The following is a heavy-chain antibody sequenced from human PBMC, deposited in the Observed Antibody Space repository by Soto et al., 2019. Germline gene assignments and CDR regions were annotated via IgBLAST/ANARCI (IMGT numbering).Heavy chain of an antibody. Sequence: ASVKVSCKASGYTFTSYDINWVRQATGQGLEWMGWMNPNSGGTNYAQKFQGWVTMTRDTSISTAYMELSRLRSDDTAVYYCARVGRVATPNGGMDVWGQGTTVTVSS. CDR1: GYTFTSYD. CDR2: MNPNSGGT. CDR3: ARVGRVATPNGGMDV. V-gene: IGHV1-2*04. D-gene: IGHD5-12*01. J-gene: IGHJ6*02.